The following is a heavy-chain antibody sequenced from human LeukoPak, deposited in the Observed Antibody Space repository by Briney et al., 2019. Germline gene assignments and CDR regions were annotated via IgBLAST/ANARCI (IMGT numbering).Heavy chain of an antibody. CDR3: ARYCTGASCYEGNYYFDH. J-gene: IGHJ4*02. V-gene: IGHV4-61*02. CDR1: GGSINSGSYY. CDR2: IYTSGST. Sequence: PSGTLSLTCTVSGGSINSGSYYWSWIRQPAGKGLEWIGRIYTSGSTNYNPSLKSRVTISGDTSKNQFSLKLSSVTAADTAVYYCARYCTGASCYEGNYYFDHWGQGTLVTVSS. D-gene: IGHD2-8*02.